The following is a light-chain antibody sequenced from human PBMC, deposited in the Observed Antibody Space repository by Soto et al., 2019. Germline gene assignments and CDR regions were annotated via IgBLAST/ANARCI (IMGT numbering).Light chain of an antibody. CDR3: QHYGSSPPYA. Sequence: EIVLTQSPGTLSLSPGERATLSCRASQSVSSSYLAWYQQKPGQAPRLLIYGSSTRATGIPDKFSGSGSGTDFTLTISRLEPEDFAVYYCQHYGSSPPYAFGQGTKLEIK. CDR2: GSS. J-gene: IGKJ2*01. V-gene: IGKV3-20*01. CDR1: QSVSSSY.